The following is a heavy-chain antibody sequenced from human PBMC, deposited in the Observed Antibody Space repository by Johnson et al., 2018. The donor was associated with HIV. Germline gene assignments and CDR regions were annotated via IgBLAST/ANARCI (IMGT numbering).Heavy chain of an antibody. J-gene: IGHJ3*02. CDR3: ARGALVAGTTYAFDI. CDR2: IYSGGST. Sequence: VQLVESGGGLIQPGGSLRLSCAASGFTVSSNYMSWVRQAPGQGLEWVSVIYSGGSTYYADSVKGRFTISRDNSKNTLYLQMNSLRAEDTAVYYCARGALVAGTTYAFDIWGQGTMVTVSS. V-gene: IGHV3-53*01. D-gene: IGHD1-1*01. CDR1: GFTVSSNY.